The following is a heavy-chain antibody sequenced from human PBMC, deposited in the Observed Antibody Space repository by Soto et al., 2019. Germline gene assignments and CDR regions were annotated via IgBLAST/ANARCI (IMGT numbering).Heavy chain of an antibody. Sequence: ASVTVSCQASGYTFTSYDINWVRQATGQGLEWMGWMNPNSGNTGYAQKFQGRVTMTRNTSISTAYMELSSLRSEDTAVYYCARAGASGYYRGDAFDIWGQGTMVTVSS. V-gene: IGHV1-8*01. CDR1: GYTFTSYD. CDR2: MNPNSGNT. J-gene: IGHJ3*02. CDR3: ARAGASGYYRGDAFDI. D-gene: IGHD3-3*01.